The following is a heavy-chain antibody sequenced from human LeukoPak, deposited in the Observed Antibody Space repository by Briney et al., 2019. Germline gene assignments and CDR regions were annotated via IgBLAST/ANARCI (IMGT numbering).Heavy chain of an antibody. CDR1: GGSISSNSYH. V-gene: IGHV4-61*02. D-gene: IGHD6-13*01. CDR2: IYTSGST. CDR3: ARSWAGFDY. J-gene: IGHJ4*02. Sequence: SETLSLTCTVSGGSISSNSYHWSWIRQPAGKGLEWIGRIYTSGSTNYNPSLKSRVSISVDTSKSQFSLNLSSVTAADTAVYYCARSWAGFDYWGQGTLVTVSS.